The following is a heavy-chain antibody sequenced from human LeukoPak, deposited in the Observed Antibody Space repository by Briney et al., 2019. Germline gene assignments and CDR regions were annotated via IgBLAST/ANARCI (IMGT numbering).Heavy chain of an antibody. CDR1: GGSISSYY. CDR3: ASSGIAAVRVVNY. D-gene: IGHD6-13*01. CDR2: IYYSGST. Sequence: SETLSLTCTVSGGSISSYYWSWIRQPPGKGLEWIGYIYYSGSTNYNPSLKSRVTISVDTSKNQFSLKLSSVTAADTAVYYCASSGIAAVRVVNYWGQGTLVTVSS. V-gene: IGHV4-59*08. J-gene: IGHJ4*02.